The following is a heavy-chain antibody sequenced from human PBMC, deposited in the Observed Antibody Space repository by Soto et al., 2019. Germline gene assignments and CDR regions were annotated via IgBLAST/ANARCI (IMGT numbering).Heavy chain of an antibody. CDR1: GFTFSSYA. J-gene: IGHJ6*02. CDR2: ISGSGGST. Sequence: GGSLRLSCAASGFTFSSYAMSWVRQAPGKGLEWVSAISGSGGSTYYADSVKGRFTISRDNSKNTLYLQMNSLRAEDTAVYYCAKDSGHSSSWLDYYYYGMDVWGQGTTVTVSS. CDR3: AKDSGHSSSWLDYYYYGMDV. V-gene: IGHV3-23*01. D-gene: IGHD6-13*01.